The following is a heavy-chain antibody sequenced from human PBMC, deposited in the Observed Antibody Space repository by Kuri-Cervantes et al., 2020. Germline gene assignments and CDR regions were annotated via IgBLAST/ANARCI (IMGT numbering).Heavy chain of an antibody. CDR1: GGTFSSYA. Sequence: SVKVSCKASGGTFSSYAISWVRQAPGQGLEWMGGIIPIFGTANYAQKFQGRVTITADESTSTAYMELRSLRSDDTAVYYCARVNAANYDILTGYYMGYFDYWCQGTLVTVSS. V-gene: IGHV1-69*13. J-gene: IGHJ4*02. D-gene: IGHD3-9*01. CDR2: IIPIFGTA. CDR3: ARVNAANYDILTGYYMGYFDY.